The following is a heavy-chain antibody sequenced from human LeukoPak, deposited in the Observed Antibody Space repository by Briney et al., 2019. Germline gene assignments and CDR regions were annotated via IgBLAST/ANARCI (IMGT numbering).Heavy chain of an antibody. D-gene: IGHD4-23*01. V-gene: IGHV4-34*01. J-gene: IGHJ3*02. CDR3: ARVRGDDYGGNEQDAFDI. CDR1: GGSFSGYY. Sequence: ETVSLTCAVYGGSFSGYYWSWIRQPPGKGLEWIGEINYSGSTNYNPSLKSRVTISVDTSKNQFSLKLSSVTAADTAVYYCARVRGDDYGGNEQDAFDIWGHGTLVTVSS. CDR2: INYSGST.